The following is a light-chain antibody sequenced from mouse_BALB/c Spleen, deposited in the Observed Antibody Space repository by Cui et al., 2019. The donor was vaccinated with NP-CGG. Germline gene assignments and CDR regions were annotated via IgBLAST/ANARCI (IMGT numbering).Light chain of an antibody. CDR1: TGAVTTSNY. CDR3: ALWYSNHWV. J-gene: IGLJ1*01. V-gene: IGLV1*01. Sequence: QAVVTQESGIPTLPGEIVTLNCRSSTGAVTTSNYANWVQEKPDHLFTGLIGGTNNRAPGVPARCSGSLIGDKAALTITGAQTEDEAIYFCALWYSNHWVFGGGTKLTVL. CDR2: GTN.